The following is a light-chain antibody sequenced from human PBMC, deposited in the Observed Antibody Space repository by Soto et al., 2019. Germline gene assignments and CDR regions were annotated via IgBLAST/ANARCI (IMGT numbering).Light chain of an antibody. CDR1: QSISRN. J-gene: IGKJ5*01. V-gene: IGKV3-15*01. CDR2: GVS. CDR3: QQRNNWPPIT. Sequence: EVVMTQSPGTLSVSPGERATLSCRASQSISRNLAWYQQKPGRAPRLLIYGVSTRATGIPARFSGSGSETEFTLTITSLEPEDFAVYYCQQRNNWPPITFGQGTRLEIK.